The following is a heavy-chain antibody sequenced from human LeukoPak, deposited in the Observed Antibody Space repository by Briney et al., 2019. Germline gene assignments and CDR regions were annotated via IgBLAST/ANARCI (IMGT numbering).Heavy chain of an antibody. J-gene: IGHJ5*02. D-gene: IGHD3-10*01. V-gene: IGHV3-7*01. CDR3: ASLYGSGSYSSDWFDP. CDR2: IKQDGSEK. Sequence: QPGGSLRLSCAASGFTFSSYSMSWVRQAPGKGLEWVANIKQDGSEKYYVDSVKGRFTISRDNAKNSLYLQMNSLRAEDTAVYYCASLYGSGSYSSDWFDPWGQGTLVTVSS. CDR1: GFTFSSYS.